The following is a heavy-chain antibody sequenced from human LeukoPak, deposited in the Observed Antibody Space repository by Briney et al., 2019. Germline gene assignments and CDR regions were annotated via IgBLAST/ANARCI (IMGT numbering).Heavy chain of an antibody. CDR3: ARVVGGYYSYYFDY. CDR1: GGSISSYY. V-gene: IGHV4-59*01. J-gene: IGHJ4*02. Sequence: SETLSLTCTVSGGSISSYYWSWIRQPPGKGLEWSGYIYYSGSTNYNPSLKNRVTISVDTSKNQFSLKLSSVTAADTAVYYCARVVGGYYSYYFDYWGQGTLVTVSS. D-gene: IGHD3-22*01. CDR2: IYYSGST.